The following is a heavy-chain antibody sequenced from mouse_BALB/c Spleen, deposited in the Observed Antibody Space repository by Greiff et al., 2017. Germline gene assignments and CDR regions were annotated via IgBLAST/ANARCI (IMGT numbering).Heavy chain of an antibody. V-gene: IGHV1-14*01. CDR2: INPYNDGT. D-gene: IGHD2-1*01. J-gene: IGHJ4*01. Sequence: VQLKQSGPELVKPGASVKMSCKASGYTFTSYVMHWVKQKPGQGLEWIGYINPYNDGTKYNEKFKGKATLTSDKSSSTAYMELSSLTSEDSAVYYCARVVIYYDYYAMDYWGQGTSVTVSS. CDR3: ARVVIYYDYYAMDY. CDR1: GYTFTSYV.